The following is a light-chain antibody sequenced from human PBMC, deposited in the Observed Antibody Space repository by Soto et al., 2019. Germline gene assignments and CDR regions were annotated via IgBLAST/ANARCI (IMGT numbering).Light chain of an antibody. CDR1: QSLGDRF. CDR2: GAS. V-gene: IGKV3-20*01. CDR3: QQYDYSPPT. J-gene: IGKJ1*01. Sequence: ELVLTQSPDTLSLSPGERATLSCRASQSLGDRFLARYQQKPGQAPRLLIHGASTRAPGLPGRFSGSGSGTDFTLTISRLEPEDFAVYYCQQYDYSPPTFGQGTRVEFK.